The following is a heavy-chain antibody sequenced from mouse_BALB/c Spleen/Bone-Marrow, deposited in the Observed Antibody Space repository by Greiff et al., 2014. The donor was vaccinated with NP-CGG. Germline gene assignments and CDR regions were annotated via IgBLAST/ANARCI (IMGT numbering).Heavy chain of an antibody. CDR2: IYPGNSDI. Sequence: EVQLVESGTVLARPGASVKMSCKASGYSFTSYWMHWVKQRPGQGLEWIGAIYPGNSDISYNQKFKGKAKLTAVTSASTAYMELSSLTNEDSAVYYCTIYRFDEDAMDYWGQGTSVTVSS. D-gene: IGHD2-14*01. CDR1: GYSFTSYW. J-gene: IGHJ4*01. V-gene: IGHV1-5*01. CDR3: TIYRFDEDAMDY.